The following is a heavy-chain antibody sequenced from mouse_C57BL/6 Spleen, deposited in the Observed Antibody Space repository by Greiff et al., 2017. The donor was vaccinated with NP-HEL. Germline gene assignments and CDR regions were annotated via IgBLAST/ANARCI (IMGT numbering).Heavy chain of an antibody. J-gene: IGHJ2*01. D-gene: IGHD1-1*01. CDR2: IDPSDSET. CDR1: GYTFTSYW. V-gene: IGHV1-52*01. Sequence: VKLQQPGAELVRPGSSVKLSCKASGYTFTSYWMHWVKQRPIQGLEWIGNIDPSDSETHYNQKFKDKATLTVDKSSSTAYMQLSSLTSEDSAVYYCARGRDGSSSDYWGQGTTLTVSS. CDR3: ARGRDGSSSDY.